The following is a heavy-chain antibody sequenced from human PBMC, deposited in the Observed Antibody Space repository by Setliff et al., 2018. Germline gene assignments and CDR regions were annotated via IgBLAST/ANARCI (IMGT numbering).Heavy chain of an antibody. D-gene: IGHD3-22*01. Sequence: PSETLSLTCTVSGGSISSGSYYWSWIRQPAGKGLEWIGHIYTSGSTNYNPSLKSRVTISVDTSKNQFSLKLSSVTAADTAVYYCARAHPSRMIVVVRAYYYFDYWGQGTLVTVS. V-gene: IGHV4-61*09. CDR1: GGSISSGSYY. J-gene: IGHJ4*02. CDR2: IYTSGST. CDR3: ARAHPSRMIVVVRAYYYFDY.